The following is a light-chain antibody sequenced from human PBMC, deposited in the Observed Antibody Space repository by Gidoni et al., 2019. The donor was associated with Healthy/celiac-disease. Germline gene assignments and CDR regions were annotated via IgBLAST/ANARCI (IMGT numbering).Light chain of an antibody. CDR1: QSISSW. V-gene: IGKV1-5*03. CDR3: QQYNSYSET. CDR2: KAS. J-gene: IGKJ1*01. Sequence: DIQMTQSPSTLSASVGDRVTITCRASQSISSWLAWYQQKPGKAPKLLIYKASSLESGVPSRFRGSGSGTEFTLTISSLQPDDFATYYCQQYNSYSETFXQXTKVEIK.